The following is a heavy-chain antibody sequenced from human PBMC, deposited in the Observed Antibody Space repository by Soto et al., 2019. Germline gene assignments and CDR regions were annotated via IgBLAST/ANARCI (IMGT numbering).Heavy chain of an antibody. Sequence: PSETLSLTCSVSGGSISTYYWGWIRQPPGKGLEWIGYILYNGKTNYNPSLESRVSISVDTSKKQFSLKLSSVTAADTAVYYCARHFPIGNNWNYFDYWGQGTLVTVSS. CDR3: ARHFPIGNNWNYFDY. J-gene: IGHJ4*02. CDR1: GGSISTYY. V-gene: IGHV4-59*01. CDR2: ILYNGKT. D-gene: IGHD1-1*01.